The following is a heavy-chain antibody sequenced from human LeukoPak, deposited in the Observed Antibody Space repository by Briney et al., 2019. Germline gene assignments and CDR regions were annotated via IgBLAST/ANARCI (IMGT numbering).Heavy chain of an antibody. J-gene: IGHJ4*02. Sequence: SETLSLTCAVSGGSISSGGYSWSWIRQPPGKGLEWLGYIYHSGSTYYNPSLKSRVTISVDRSKNQFSLKLSSVTAADTAVYYCARPQGIAAAGTGRGEYYFDYWGQGTLVTVSS. CDR2: IYHSGST. V-gene: IGHV4-30-2*01. D-gene: IGHD6-13*01. CDR1: GGSISSGGYS. CDR3: ARPQGIAAAGTGRGEYYFDY.